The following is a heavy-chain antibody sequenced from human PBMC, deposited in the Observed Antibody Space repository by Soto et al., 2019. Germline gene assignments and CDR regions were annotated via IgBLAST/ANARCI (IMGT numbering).Heavy chain of an antibody. J-gene: IGHJ6*02. Sequence: QGQLVQSGPEVKKPGASVKVSCKTSGYTFSRYGISWVRQAPGQGLEWMGWISGYNGDTNYAQKVQGRVTMTIDTSTYKAYMELRSLTSDATAIYYCAKNGQPPYYYYGMDVWGQGTTVTVSS. CDR2: ISGYNGDT. CDR3: AKNGQPPYYYYGMDV. V-gene: IGHV1-18*01. CDR1: GYTFSRYG. D-gene: IGHD2-8*01.